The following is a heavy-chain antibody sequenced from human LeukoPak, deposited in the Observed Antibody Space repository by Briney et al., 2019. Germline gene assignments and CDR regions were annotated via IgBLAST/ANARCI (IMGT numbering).Heavy chain of an antibody. V-gene: IGHV1-46*01. J-gene: IGHJ4*02. CDR3: TRDTSIGWYVPEGGQGFDY. CDR2: IDPSGGKT. Sequence: ASVKVSCKASGYTFTSYYMHWVRQAPGQGLEWVGIIDPSGGKTGYAQKFQGRVTVTSDTSTSTVYMELSSLRSEDTAMYYCTRDTSIGWYVPEGGQGFDYWSQGTLVTVSS. D-gene: IGHD6-19*01. CDR1: GYTFTSYY.